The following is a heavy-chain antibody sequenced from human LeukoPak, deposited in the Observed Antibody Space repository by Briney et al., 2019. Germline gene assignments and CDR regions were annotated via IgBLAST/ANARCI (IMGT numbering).Heavy chain of an antibody. CDR3: ARHGNDNWNDGRTFDY. V-gene: IGHV4-38-2*01. CDR1: GYPIGSGYF. J-gene: IGHJ4*02. D-gene: IGHD1-1*01. Sequence: PSETLSLTCGVSGYPIGSGYFWGWIRQPPGRGLEWIATIYYSGTTYYNPSLKSRITISMDTSKNQFSLKLTSVTAADTALYYCARHGNDNWNDGRTFDYWGQGTLVTVSS. CDR2: IYYSGTT.